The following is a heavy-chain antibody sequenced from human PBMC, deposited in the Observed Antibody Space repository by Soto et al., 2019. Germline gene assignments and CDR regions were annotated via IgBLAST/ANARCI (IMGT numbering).Heavy chain of an antibody. D-gene: IGHD1-1*01. J-gene: IGHJ3*02. Sequence: QVQLQESGPGLVKPSETLSLTCTVSGGSISSYYWSWIRQPPGKGLEWIGYIYYSGSTNYNPSLKSRVTISVDTSKNQFSLKLSSVTAADTAVYYCARYNLGAMGAFDIWGQGTMVTVSS. CDR1: GGSISSYY. CDR2: IYYSGST. V-gene: IGHV4-59*01. CDR3: ARYNLGAMGAFDI.